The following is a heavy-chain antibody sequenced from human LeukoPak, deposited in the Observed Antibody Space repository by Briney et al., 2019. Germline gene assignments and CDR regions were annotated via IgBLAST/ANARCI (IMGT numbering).Heavy chain of an antibody. CDR1: GFPFTNAW. CDR2: IKSKTDGGTS. J-gene: IGHJ6*03. Sequence: GGXLRLSCVVSGFPFTNAWMSWVRQAPGKGLEWVGRIKSKTDGGTSEYAESVRGRFNRWREDERSALYLQMNSLQTEDTAVYYCTPDLMDVWGKGTTVTVSS. V-gene: IGHV3-15*01. CDR3: TPDLMDV.